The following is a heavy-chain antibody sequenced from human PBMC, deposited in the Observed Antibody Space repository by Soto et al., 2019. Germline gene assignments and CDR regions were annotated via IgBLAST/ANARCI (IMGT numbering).Heavy chain of an antibody. CDR2: ISSSSSTI. CDR1: GFTFSDYW. J-gene: IGHJ4*02. CDR3: ASTLYGSVTYYNSYPPFY. D-gene: IGHD3-10*01. V-gene: IGHV3-48*01. Sequence: GGSLRPSCAVSGFTFSDYWMNWVRQAPGKGLEWVSYISSSSSTIHYADSVKGRFTISRDNAKSSLYLQMNSLRAEDTAVYYCASTLYGSVTYYNSYPPFYWGQGTLVTVS.